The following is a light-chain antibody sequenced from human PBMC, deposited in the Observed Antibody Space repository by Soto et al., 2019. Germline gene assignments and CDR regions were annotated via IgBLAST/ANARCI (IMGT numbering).Light chain of an antibody. CDR1: SSDIGAYNS. J-gene: IGLJ1*01. CDR3: CSNAASSTYV. V-gene: IGLV2-14*01. Sequence: QSALTQPASVSGSPGQSITVSCTGTSSDIGAYNSVSWYQQHPGKAPKLIVFQVSFRPSAVSDRFSGSKSDNTASLTISGLQTEDEADYYCCSNAASSTYVFGSGTKVTVL. CDR2: QVS.